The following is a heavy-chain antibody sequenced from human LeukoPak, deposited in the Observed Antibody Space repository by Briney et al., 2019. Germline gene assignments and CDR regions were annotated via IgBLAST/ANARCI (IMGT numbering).Heavy chain of an antibody. J-gene: IGHJ4*02. CDR3: ATYSSSGGFDY. CDR1: GGSISSGDYY. CDR2: IYYSGST. D-gene: IGHD6-6*01. V-gene: IGHV4-30-4*01. Sequence: PSETLSITCTVSGGSISSGDYYWSWIRQPPGKGLEWIGYIYYSGSTYYNPSLKSRVTISVDTSKNQFSLKLSSVTAADTAVYYCATYSSSGGFDYWGQGTLVTVSS.